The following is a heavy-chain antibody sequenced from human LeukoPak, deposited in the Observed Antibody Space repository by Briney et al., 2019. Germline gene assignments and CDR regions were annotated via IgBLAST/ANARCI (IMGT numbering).Heavy chain of an antibody. Sequence: ETLSLTCAVYGGFFSGYYWRWIRPPPGKGLELIGEINYSGSTNYNPSLKSRVTISVDTSKNQFSLKLSSVTAADTAVYYCARGGGMRYYYGSGSPYKTWGQGTLVTVSS. D-gene: IGHD3-10*01. V-gene: IGHV4-34*01. CDR3: ARGGGMRYYYGSGSPYKT. CDR1: GGFFSGYY. J-gene: IGHJ5*02. CDR2: INYSGST.